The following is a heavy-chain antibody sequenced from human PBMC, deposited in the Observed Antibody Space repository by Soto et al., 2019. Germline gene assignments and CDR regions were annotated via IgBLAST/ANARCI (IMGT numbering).Heavy chain of an antibody. D-gene: IGHD7-27*01. CDR2: ISYGGSNT. J-gene: IGHJ6*02. Sequence: GGSLRLSCAASGFSISDYGMEWVRQAPGKGLEWVALISYGGSNTYYADSVKGRFTISRDNSKDTLFLQMTGLRREDTAVYYCAKGSGDRLSLGMDVWGQGTTVTVSS. V-gene: IGHV3-30*18. CDR1: GFSISDYG. CDR3: AKGSGDRLSLGMDV.